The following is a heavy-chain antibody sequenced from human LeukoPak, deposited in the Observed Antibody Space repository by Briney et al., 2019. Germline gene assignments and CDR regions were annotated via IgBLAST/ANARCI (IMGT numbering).Heavy chain of an antibody. V-gene: IGHV3-23*01. CDR3: AKKPTPRIVGEHYYFDY. CDR2: ISGSVTGGVT. D-gene: IGHD1-26*01. CDR1: GLSFSDYS. J-gene: IGHJ4*02. Sequence: GGSLRLSCAASGLSFSDYSMSWVRQAPGKGLEWVSVISGSVTGGVTYYADSVKGRFTMSRDNSKNTVYLQMNYLRAEDTATYYCAKKPTPRIVGEHYYFDYWGQGTLVTVSS.